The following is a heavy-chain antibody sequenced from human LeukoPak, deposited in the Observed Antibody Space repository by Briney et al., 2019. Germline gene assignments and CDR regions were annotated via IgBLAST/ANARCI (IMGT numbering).Heavy chain of an antibody. V-gene: IGHV1-18*01. Sequence: ASVKVSCKASGYTFTSYGISWVRQAPGQGLEWMGWISAYNGNTNYAQKLQGRVTMTTDTSTSTAYMELRSLRSDDTAVYYCARMAPERLWFETRYYFDYWGQGTLVTVSS. CDR3: ARMAPERLWFETRYYFDY. CDR1: GYTFTSYG. CDR2: ISAYNGNT. J-gene: IGHJ4*02. D-gene: IGHD3-10*01.